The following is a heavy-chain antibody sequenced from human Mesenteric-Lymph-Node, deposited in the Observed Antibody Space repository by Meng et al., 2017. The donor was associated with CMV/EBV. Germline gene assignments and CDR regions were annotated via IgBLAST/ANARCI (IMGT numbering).Heavy chain of an antibody. CDR2: SSLSS. J-gene: IGHJ4*02. D-gene: IGHD5-12*01. V-gene: IGHV1-69*05. CDR3: ARGQTGGYDRIGVFDY. Sequence: QVQVVQSGAEVKNPGASVKVSYRAWQGLSGWEGSSLSSKYAQTFQGRVTTGTDESTTTAYLELSSLRSEDTAVYYCARGQTGGYDRIGVFDYWGQGTLVTVSS.